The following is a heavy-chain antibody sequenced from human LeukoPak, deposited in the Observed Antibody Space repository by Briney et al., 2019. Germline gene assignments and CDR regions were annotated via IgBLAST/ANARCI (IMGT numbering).Heavy chain of an antibody. CDR2: IYYSGST. CDR3: ARDRGYSYGQSGWFDP. J-gene: IGHJ5*02. D-gene: IGHD5-18*01. V-gene: IGHV4-59*01. Sequence: PSETLSLTCTVSGGSINSYYWSWIRQPPGKGLEWIGYIYYSGSTNYNPSLKSRVTISVDTSKNQFSLKLSSVTAADTAVYYCARDRGYSYGQSGWFDPWGQGTLVTVSS. CDR1: GGSINSYY.